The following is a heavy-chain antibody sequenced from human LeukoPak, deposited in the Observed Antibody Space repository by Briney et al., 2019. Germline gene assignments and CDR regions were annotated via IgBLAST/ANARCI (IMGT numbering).Heavy chain of an antibody. J-gene: IGHJ4*02. Sequence: PGGSLRLSCAASGFTFSSYSMNWVRQAPGKGLECVSFISTSSSYIYYADSLKGRFTISRDNDKKSLYLQINSLRAEDTAVYYCARVTRGGYDGYFDYWGQGTLVTVSS. V-gene: IGHV3-21*01. D-gene: IGHD5-12*01. CDR2: ISTSSSYI. CDR3: ARVTRGGYDGYFDY. CDR1: GFTFSSYS.